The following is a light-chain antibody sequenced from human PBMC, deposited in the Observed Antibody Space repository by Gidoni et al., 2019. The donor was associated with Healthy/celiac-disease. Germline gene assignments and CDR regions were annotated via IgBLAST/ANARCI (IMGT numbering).Light chain of an antibody. CDR2: AAS. CDR3: QQSYSNPWT. J-gene: IGKJ1*01. V-gene: IGKV1-39*01. Sequence: IPFPPSPSSLASSVGDRVTITCRASQSISRYLNWYQQKPGKAPKLLIYAASSLQSGVPSRFSGSGSGTDFTLTISSLQPEDFATYYCQQSYSNPWTFGQGTKVEIK. CDR1: QSISRY.